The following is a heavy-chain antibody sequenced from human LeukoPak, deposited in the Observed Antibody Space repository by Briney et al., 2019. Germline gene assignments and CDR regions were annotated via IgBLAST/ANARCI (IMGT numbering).Heavy chain of an antibody. V-gene: IGHV4-34*01. CDR1: GGSFSGYY. D-gene: IGHD2-2*01. Sequence: SETLSLTCAVYGGSFSGYYWSWIRQPPGKGLEWIGEINHSGSTNYNPSLKSRVTMSVDTSKNQFSLKLSSVTAADTAVYYCARGRKYQLLPYYYYYMDVWGKGTTVTVSS. CDR2: INHSGST. CDR3: ARGRKYQLLPYYYYYMDV. J-gene: IGHJ6*03.